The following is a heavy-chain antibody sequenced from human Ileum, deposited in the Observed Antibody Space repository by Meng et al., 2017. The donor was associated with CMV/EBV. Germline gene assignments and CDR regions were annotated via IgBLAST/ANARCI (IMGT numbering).Heavy chain of an antibody. CDR1: GFTFNDNW. CDR2: INQGGIEI. D-gene: IGHD4-11*01. Sequence: GESLKISCEASGFTFNDNWMSWVRQAPGKGLEWVASINQGGIEIHYVDSVKGRFTISRDNAKNSLYLQMNALRAEDTAVYYCAREYSNYGFDYWGQGTLVTVSS. J-gene: IGHJ4*02. V-gene: IGHV3-7*01. CDR3: AREYSNYGFDY.